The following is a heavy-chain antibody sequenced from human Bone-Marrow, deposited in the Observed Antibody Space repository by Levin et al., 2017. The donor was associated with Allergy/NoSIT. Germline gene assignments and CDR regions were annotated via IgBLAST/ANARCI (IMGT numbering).Heavy chain of an antibody. D-gene: IGHD3-10*01. V-gene: IGHV3-30*04. CDR1: GFPLSSYA. Sequence: GGSLRLSCEASGFPLSSYAMHWVRQAPGKGLQWVAVISYDGRNEYYTDSVKGRFTVSRDNSKNTLYLQMNSLRDEDTAVYYCAKDFAEVYYFFYMEVWGKGTAVTVSS. J-gene: IGHJ6*04. CDR2: ISYDGRNE. CDR3: AKDFAEVYYFFYMEV.